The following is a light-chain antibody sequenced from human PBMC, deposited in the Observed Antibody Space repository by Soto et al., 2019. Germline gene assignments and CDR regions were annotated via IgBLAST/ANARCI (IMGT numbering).Light chain of an antibody. Sequence: QSVLTQPPSVSGAPGQRVTISCTGSSSNIGAGYDVHWYQQIPGTAPKLLIYGNSNRPSGVPDRFSGSKSGTSASLAITGLQAEDDANYYCQSYDSSVSKVVFGGGTKLTVL. CDR2: GNS. CDR3: QSYDSSVSKVV. J-gene: IGLJ2*01. V-gene: IGLV1-40*01. CDR1: SSNIGAGYD.